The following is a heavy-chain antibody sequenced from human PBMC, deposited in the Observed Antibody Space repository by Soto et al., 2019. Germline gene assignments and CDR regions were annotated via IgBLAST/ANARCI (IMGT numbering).Heavy chain of an antibody. V-gene: IGHV4-30-2*01. J-gene: IGHJ3*02. CDR1: GGSISSGGYS. Sequence: SETLSLTCAVSGGSISSGGYSWSWIRQPPGKGLEWIGYIYHSGSTYYNPSLKSRVTISVDRSKNQFSLKLSSVTAADTAVYYCARDELTIFGVVPYPWYDAFDIWGQGTMVTVSS. CDR3: ARDELTIFGVVPYPWYDAFDI. CDR2: IYHSGST. D-gene: IGHD3-3*01.